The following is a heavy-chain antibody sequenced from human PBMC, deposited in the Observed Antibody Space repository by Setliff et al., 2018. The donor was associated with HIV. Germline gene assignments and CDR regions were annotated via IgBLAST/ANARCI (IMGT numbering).Heavy chain of an antibody. D-gene: IGHD2-2*01. CDR3: ARDHRYCSSTSCYEANYYYYYMDV. J-gene: IGHJ6*03. Sequence: SVKDSCKASGGTFSSYAISWVRQAPGQGLEWMGGIIPILGIANYAQKFRGRVTITADKSTSTAYMELSSLRSEDTAVCYCARDHRYCSSTSCYEANYYYYYMDVWGKGTTVTVSS. CDR2: IIPILGIA. CDR1: GGTFSSYA. V-gene: IGHV1-69*10.